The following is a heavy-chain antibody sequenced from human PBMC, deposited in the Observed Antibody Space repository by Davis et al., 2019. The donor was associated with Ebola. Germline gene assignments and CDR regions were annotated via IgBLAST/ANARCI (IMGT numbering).Heavy chain of an antibody. V-gene: IGHV4-39*01. J-gene: IGHJ6*02. CDR3: AVIVLVPPGGDGMNV. D-gene: IGHD2-2*01. CDR2: IYYSGST. Sequence: PSETLSLTCTVSGGSISSSSYYWGWIRQPPGKGLEWIGSIYYSGSTYYNPSLKSRVTISVDTSKNQFSLKLSSVIAADTAVYYCAVIVLVPPGGDGMNVWGQGTTVTVSS. CDR1: GGSISSSSYY.